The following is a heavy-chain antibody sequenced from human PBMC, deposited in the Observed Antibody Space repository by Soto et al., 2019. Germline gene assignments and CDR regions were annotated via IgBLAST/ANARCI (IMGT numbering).Heavy chain of an antibody. CDR1: GYTFTGYY. Sequence: ASVKVSCKASGYTFTGYYMHWVRQAPGQGLEWMGWNNPNSGCTNYAQKFQGWVNMTRDTSISKAYMELSRLRSDDTAVYYCARGRTGTTPADMDVWGKGTTVTVSS. V-gene: IGHV1-2*04. CDR2: NNPNSGCT. J-gene: IGHJ6*03. CDR3: ARGRTGTTPADMDV. D-gene: IGHD1-7*01.